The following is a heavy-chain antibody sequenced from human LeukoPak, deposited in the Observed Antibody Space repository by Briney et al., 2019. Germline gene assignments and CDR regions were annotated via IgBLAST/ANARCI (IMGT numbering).Heavy chain of an antibody. J-gene: IGHJ6*02. CDR1: GGTFSSYA. CDR2: IIPIFGTA. Sequence: SVKVSCKASGGTFSSYAISWVRQAPGQGLEWMGGIIPIFGTANYAQKFQGRVTITADESTSTAYMELSSLRSEDTAVYYCASLERRDYYYGMDVWGQGTTVTVSS. D-gene: IGHD1-1*01. CDR3: ASLERRDYYYGMDV. V-gene: IGHV1-69*13.